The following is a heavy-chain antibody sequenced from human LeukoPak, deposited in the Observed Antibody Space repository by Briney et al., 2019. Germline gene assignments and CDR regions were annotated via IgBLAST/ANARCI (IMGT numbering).Heavy chain of an antibody. CDR3: ARSSGSYLDAFDI. J-gene: IGHJ3*02. V-gene: IGHV4-61*02. Sequence: SQTLSLTCTVSGSSISSGSYYWSWIRQPAGKGLEWIGRIYTSGSTNYNPSLKSRVTISVDTSKNQFSLKLSSVTAADTAVYYCARSSGSYLDAFDIWGQGTMVTVSS. CDR2: IYTSGST. D-gene: IGHD1-26*01. CDR1: GSSISSGSYY.